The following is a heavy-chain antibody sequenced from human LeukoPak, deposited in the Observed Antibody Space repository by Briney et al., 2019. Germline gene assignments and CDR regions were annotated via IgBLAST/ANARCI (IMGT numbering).Heavy chain of an antibody. J-gene: IGHJ6*02. Sequence: NPXXSLRLSCAASGFTFSDYYMSWIRQAPGKGLEWVSYISSSGSTIYYADSVKGRFTISRDNAKNSLYLQMNSLRAEDTAVYYCAREGYGSGSYNYYYYGMDVWGQGTTVTVSS. CDR2: ISSSGSTI. CDR1: GFTFSDYY. CDR3: AREGYGSGSYNYYYYGMDV. V-gene: IGHV3-11*01. D-gene: IGHD3-10*01.